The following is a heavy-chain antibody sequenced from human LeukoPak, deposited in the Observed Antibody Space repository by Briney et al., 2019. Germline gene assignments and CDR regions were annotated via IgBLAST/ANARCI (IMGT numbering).Heavy chain of an antibody. CDR3: ARVQREYYYDSSGIMGN. V-gene: IGHV3-21*01. D-gene: IGHD3-22*01. CDR2: ITSTSGNI. CDR1: GFTLSRYT. J-gene: IGHJ4*02. Sequence: GGSLTLSCAASGFTLSRYTMNWVRQAPGKGLEWASSITSTSGNIFYADSVKGRFTISRDNSRNTLYLQMNSLRAEDTAVYYCARVQREYYYDSSGIMGNWGQGTLVTVSS.